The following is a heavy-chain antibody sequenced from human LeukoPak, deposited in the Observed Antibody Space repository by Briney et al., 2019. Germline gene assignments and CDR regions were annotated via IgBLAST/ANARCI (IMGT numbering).Heavy chain of an antibody. D-gene: IGHD1-26*01. J-gene: IGHJ4*02. Sequence: ESGPTLVKPTQTLTLTCTFSGFSLSTSGVGVGWIRQPPGKVLERLALIYWDDDKRYSPSLKSRLTITKDTSKNQVVLTMTNMDPVDTATYYCAHINSGTYRGDFEYWGQGTLVTVSS. V-gene: IGHV2-5*02. CDR2: IYWDDDK. CDR3: AHINSGTYRGDFEY. CDR1: GFSLSTSGVG.